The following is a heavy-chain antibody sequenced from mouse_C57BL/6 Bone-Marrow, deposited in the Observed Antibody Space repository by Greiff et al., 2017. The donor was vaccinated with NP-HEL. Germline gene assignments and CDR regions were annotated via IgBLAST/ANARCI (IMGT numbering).Heavy chain of an antibody. CDR2: IHPNSGST. J-gene: IGHJ3*01. CDR3: AREITTVVPSFAY. V-gene: IGHV1-64*01. Sequence: VKLVESGAELVKPGASVKLSCKASGYTFTSYWMHWVKQRPGQGLEWIGMIHPNSGSTNYNEKFKSKATLTVDKSSSTAYMQLSSLTSEDSAVYYCAREITTVVPSFAYWGQGTLVTVSA. CDR1: GYTFTSYW. D-gene: IGHD1-1*01.